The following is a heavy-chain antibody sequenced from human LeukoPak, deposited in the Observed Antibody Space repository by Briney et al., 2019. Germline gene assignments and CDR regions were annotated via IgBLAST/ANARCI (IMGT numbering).Heavy chain of an antibody. Sequence: SQTLSLTCTVSGGSISSGSYYWSWIRQPAGKGLEWIGRIYTSGSTNYNPSLKSRVTISVDTSKNQFSLKLSSVTAADTAVYYCARDCSGGSCYSPYYYYMDVWGKGTTVTVSS. CDR1: GGSISSGSYY. CDR3: ARDCSGGSCYSPYYYYMDV. V-gene: IGHV4-61*02. D-gene: IGHD2-15*01. CDR2: IYTSGST. J-gene: IGHJ6*03.